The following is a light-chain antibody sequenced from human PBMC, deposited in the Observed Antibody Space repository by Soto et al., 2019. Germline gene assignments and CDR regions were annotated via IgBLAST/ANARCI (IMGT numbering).Light chain of an antibody. CDR1: SSNIGAGYD. V-gene: IGLV1-40*01. CDR3: QSYDSSFYV. CDR2: GNS. Sequence: QSVLTQPPSVSGAPGQRVTISCTGSSSNIGAGYDVHWYQQLPGTAPKLLIYGNSNRPSGVPDRFSGSKSGTSASLAITGLQAEDEADYYCQSYDSSFYVFGTGT. J-gene: IGLJ1*01.